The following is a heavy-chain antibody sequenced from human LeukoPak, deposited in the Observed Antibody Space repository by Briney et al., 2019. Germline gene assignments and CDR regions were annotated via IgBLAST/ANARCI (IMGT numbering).Heavy chain of an antibody. CDR3: ARTPTRYSSGWYNWFDP. CDR2: IHYNGNT. Sequence: SETLSLTCTVSGDSITTDSFRWGWVRQPPGKGLEWIGYIHYNGNTNYNPALKSRVTISIDTSKNQFSLKLSSVTAADTAVYYCARTPTRYSSGWYNWFDPWGQGTLVTVSS. D-gene: IGHD6-19*01. J-gene: IGHJ5*02. V-gene: IGHV4-59*01. CDR1: GDSITTDS.